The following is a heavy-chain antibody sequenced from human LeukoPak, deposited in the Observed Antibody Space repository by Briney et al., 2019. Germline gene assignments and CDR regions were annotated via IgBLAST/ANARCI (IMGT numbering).Heavy chain of an antibody. CDR3: TRVGYIDEGIDY. V-gene: IGHV3-7*04. CDR1: GFPFSSYW. D-gene: IGHD5-24*01. CDR2: IKQDGSKK. J-gene: IGHJ4*02. Sequence: GGSLRLSCVASGFPFSSYWMTWVRQAPGKGLECVANIKQDGSKKSYVDSVKGRFTISRDNAKNSLYLQMNSLRAEDTAIYYCTRVGYIDEGIDYWGQGTLVTVSS.